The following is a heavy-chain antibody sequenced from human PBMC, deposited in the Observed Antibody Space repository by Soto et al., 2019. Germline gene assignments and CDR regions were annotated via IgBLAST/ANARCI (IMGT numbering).Heavy chain of an antibody. CDR3: ARGQGVRYYYDSSGYRFDY. D-gene: IGHD3-22*01. CDR2: INHSGST. CDR1: GGSFSGYY. Sequence: SETLSLTCAVYGGSFSGYYWSWIRQPPGKGLEWIGEINHSGSTNYNPSLKSRVTISVDTSKNQFSLKLSSVTAADTAVYYCARGQGVRYYYDSSGYRFDYWGQGTLVTVSS. V-gene: IGHV4-34*01. J-gene: IGHJ4*02.